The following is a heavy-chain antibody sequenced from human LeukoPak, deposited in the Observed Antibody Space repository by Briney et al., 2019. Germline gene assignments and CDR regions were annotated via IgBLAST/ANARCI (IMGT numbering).Heavy chain of an antibody. D-gene: IGHD7-27*01. V-gene: IGHV1-2*02. Sequence: ASVKVSCKASEYTFTDYYVHWVRQAPGQGLESMGWINPNTGGANYAQKFQGRVTMTRDTSISTGYLDLSGLRSDDTAVYYCARAKANWGSGDYWGQGTLVTVSS. J-gene: IGHJ4*02. CDR3: ARAKANWGSGDY. CDR1: EYTFTDYY. CDR2: INPNTGGA.